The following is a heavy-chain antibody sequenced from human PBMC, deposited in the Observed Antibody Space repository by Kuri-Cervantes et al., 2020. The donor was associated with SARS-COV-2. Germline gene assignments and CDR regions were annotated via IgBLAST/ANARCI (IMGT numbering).Heavy chain of an antibody. D-gene: IGHD6-19*01. J-gene: IGHJ5*02. CDR3: TTEDSSGWYNWFDP. V-gene: IGHV3-11*01. Sequence: GESLKISCAASGFTFSDYYMSWIRQAPGKGLEWVSYISSSGSTIYYADSVKGRFTISRDNAKNSLYLQMNSLKTEDTAVYYCTTEDSSGWYNWFDPWGQGTLVTVSS. CDR2: ISSSGSTI. CDR1: GFTFSDYY.